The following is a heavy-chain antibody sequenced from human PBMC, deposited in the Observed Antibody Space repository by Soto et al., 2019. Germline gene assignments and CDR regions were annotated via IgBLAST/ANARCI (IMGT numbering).Heavy chain of an antibody. J-gene: IGHJ4*02. V-gene: IGHV1-3*01. CDR3: ARVDSSGWYEGDYFDY. D-gene: IGHD6-19*01. Sequence: ASLKVSCKASGYTFTIYAMHWVLQAPGQRLEWMGWINAGNGNTKYSQKFQGRVTITRDTSASTAYMELSSLRSEDTAVYYCARVDSSGWYEGDYFDYWGQGTLVTVSS. CDR2: INAGNGNT. CDR1: GYTFTIYA.